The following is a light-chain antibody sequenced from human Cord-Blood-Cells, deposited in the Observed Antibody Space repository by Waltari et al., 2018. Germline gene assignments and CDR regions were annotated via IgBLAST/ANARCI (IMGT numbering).Light chain of an antibody. J-gene: IGKJ3*01. Sequence: DIQMTQSPSSLSASVGDRVTITCRASQSISSYLNWYQQKPGKAPQLLIYAASSVQSGVPSRFSGSGSGTDFTLTISSLQPEDFATDYCQQSYSTPLTFGPGTKVEIK. V-gene: IGKV1-39*01. CDR2: AAS. CDR1: QSISSY. CDR3: QQSYSTPLT.